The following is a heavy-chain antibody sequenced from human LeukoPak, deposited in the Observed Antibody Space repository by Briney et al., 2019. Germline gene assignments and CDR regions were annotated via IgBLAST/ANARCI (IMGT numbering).Heavy chain of an antibody. CDR3: ASIARVRAPYYYYYMDV. CDR1: GGSISSSSYY. CDR2: IYYSGST. Sequence: PSETLSLTCTVSGGSISSSSYYWGWIRQPPGKGLEWIGSIYYSGSTYYNPSLKSRVTISVDTTKNQFSLKLSSVTAADTAVYYCASIARVRAPYYYYYMDVWGKGTTVTISS. V-gene: IGHV4-39*01. D-gene: IGHD3-10*02. J-gene: IGHJ6*03.